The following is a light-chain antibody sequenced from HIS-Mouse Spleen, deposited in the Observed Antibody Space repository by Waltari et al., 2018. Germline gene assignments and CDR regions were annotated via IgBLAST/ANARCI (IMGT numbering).Light chain of an antibody. Sequence: SYELTQPPSVSVSPGQTARNTCSGDALPKKYAYWYQQKSGQAPVLGIYEDSKRPSGIPERFSGSSSGTMATLTISGAQVEDEADYYCYSTDSSGNHRGVFGGGTKLTVL. V-gene: IGLV3-10*01. CDR3: YSTDSSGNHRGV. J-gene: IGLJ2*01. CDR2: EDS. CDR1: ALPKKY.